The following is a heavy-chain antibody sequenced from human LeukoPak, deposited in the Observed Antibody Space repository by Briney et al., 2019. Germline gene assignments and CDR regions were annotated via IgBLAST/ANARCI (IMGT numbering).Heavy chain of an antibody. D-gene: IGHD1-26*01. CDR2: IFYTGNT. V-gene: IGHV4-39*07. Sequence: KTSETLSLTCTVSGGSISNNNSYWGWIRQPPDKGLEWIGSIFYTGNTYYNPSLKSRVTISVDTSKNQFSLKVNSVTAADTAVFFCARLSYTGSYYLDYWGQGTLVTVSS. J-gene: IGHJ4*02. CDR3: ARLSYTGSYYLDY. CDR1: GGSISNNNSY.